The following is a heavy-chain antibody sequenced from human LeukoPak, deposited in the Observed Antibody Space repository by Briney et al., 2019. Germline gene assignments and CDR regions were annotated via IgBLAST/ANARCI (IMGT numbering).Heavy chain of an antibody. J-gene: IGHJ5*02. Sequence: ASVKVSCKASGYTFTGYYMHWVRQAPGQGLEWMGWINPNSGGTNYAQKLQGRVTMTRDTSISTAYMELSRLRSDDTAVYYCAREAGSMTTGDNWFDPWGQGTLVTVSS. CDR2: INPNSGGT. CDR1: GYTFTGYY. D-gene: IGHD4-11*01. V-gene: IGHV1-2*02. CDR3: AREAGSMTTGDNWFDP.